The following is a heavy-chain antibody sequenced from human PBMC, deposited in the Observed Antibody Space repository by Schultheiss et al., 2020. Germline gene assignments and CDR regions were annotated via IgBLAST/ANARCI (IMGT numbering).Heavy chain of an antibody. D-gene: IGHD2-15*01. CDR1: GGSISSYY. CDR3: ARQRGYCSGGSCSNWFDP. CDR2: IYYSGST. V-gene: IGHV4-59*01. Sequence: SQTLSLTCTVSGGSISSYYWSWIRQPPGKGLEWIGYIYYSGSTNYNPSLKSRVTISVDTSKNQFSLKLSSVTAADTAVYYCARQRGYCSGGSCSNWFDPWGQGTLVIVSS. J-gene: IGHJ5*02.